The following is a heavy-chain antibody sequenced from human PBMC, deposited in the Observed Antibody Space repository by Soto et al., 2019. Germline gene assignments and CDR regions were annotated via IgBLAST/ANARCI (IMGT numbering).Heavy chain of an antibody. CDR1: GYTFTRSG. J-gene: IGHJ6*02. V-gene: IGHV1-18*01. CDR2: ISSYNGDT. CDR3: AREGVAPYYYYGMDV. D-gene: IGHD5-12*01. Sequence: QVQLVQSGAEVKKPGASVKVSCKASGYTFTRSGISWVRQAPGQGPEWMGWISSYNGDTNYAQTFQGRVTMTTDTCTSTADMELRSLRSDDTAVYYCAREGVAPYYYYGMDVWGQGTPVTVSS.